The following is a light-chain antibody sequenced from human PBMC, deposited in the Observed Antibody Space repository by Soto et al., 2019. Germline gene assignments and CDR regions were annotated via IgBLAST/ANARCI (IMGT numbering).Light chain of an antibody. Sequence: DIQLTQSPSFLSASVGDRVTITCRASQGFSNSLAWYQQKPGKAPKLLIYAASTLQSGVPSRFSGSGSRTEFPLTISSLQPEDFATYYCQQPDSYPCTFGQGTKLEIK. V-gene: IGKV1-9*01. J-gene: IGKJ2*02. CDR2: AAS. CDR1: QGFSNS. CDR3: QQPDSYPCT.